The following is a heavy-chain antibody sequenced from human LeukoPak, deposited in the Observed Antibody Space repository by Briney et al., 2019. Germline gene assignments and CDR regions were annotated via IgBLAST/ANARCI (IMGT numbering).Heavy chain of an antibody. Sequence: ASVKVSCKASGYTFTGHYMHWVRQAPGQGLEWMGWINPNSGGTNYAQKFQGRVTVTRDTSISAAYMQLSRLRSDDTAVYYCARDEMDYYGSGSYYYDYWGQGTLVTVSS. D-gene: IGHD3-10*01. V-gene: IGHV1-2*02. CDR3: ARDEMDYYGSGSYYYDY. J-gene: IGHJ4*02. CDR2: INPNSGGT. CDR1: GYTFTGHY.